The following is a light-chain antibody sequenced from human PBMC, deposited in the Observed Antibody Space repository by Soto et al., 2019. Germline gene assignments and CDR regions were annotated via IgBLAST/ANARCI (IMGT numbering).Light chain of an antibody. CDR3: QQYGSSPWT. Sequence: EIVLTQSPGTLSLSPGERATLSCRASQSVSSSYLAWYQQKSGQAPRLLIYSASSRATGIPDRFSGSGSETDFTLTISRLDPEDFAVYYCQQYGSSPWTFGQGTKVEI. V-gene: IGKV3-20*01. J-gene: IGKJ1*01. CDR1: QSVSSSY. CDR2: SAS.